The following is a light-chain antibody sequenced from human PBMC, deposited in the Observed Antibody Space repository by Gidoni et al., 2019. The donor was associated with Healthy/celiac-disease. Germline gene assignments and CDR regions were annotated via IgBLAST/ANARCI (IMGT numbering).Light chain of an antibody. CDR3: QQRSNWQYT. Sequence: EIVLTQSPATLSLSPGERARQGVSSYLAWYQQKPGQAPRLLIYDASNRATGIPARFSGSGPGTDFTLTISSLEPEDFAVYYCQQRSNWQYTFGQGTKLEIK. V-gene: IGKV3D-11*01. CDR2: DAS. J-gene: IGKJ2*01. CDR1: QGVSSY.